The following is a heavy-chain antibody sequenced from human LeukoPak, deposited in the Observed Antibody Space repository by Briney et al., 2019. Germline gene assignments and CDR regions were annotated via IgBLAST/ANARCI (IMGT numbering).Heavy chain of an antibody. CDR2: IYYTGST. CDR1: GGSISSSSFY. J-gene: IGHJ4*02. D-gene: IGHD1-20*01. Sequence: SETLSLTCTVSGGSISSSSFYWGWIRQPPGKGLEWIGSIYYTGSTYYNPSLKSRVTISVDTSKNQFSLELSSVTAADTAVYYCARVTYYFDYWGQGTLVTVSS. CDR3: ARVTYYFDY. V-gene: IGHV4-39*07.